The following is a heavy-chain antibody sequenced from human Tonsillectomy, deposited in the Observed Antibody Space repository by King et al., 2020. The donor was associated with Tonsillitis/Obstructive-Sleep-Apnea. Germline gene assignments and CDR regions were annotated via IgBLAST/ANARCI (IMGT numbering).Heavy chain of an antibody. CDR1: GYSFSTYW. J-gene: IGHJ4*02. CDR2: IYPGDSDT. CDR3: ARPNTRVRGVISYFDN. D-gene: IGHD3-10*01. V-gene: IGHV5-51*01. Sequence: VQLVESGAEVKKPGESLKISCKGSGYSFSTYWIGCVRQMPGKGLEWMGIIYPGDSDTRYSPSFQGQVTISADKSINTAYLQWSSLKASDTAIYYCARPNTRVRGVISYFDNWGQGTLVTVSS.